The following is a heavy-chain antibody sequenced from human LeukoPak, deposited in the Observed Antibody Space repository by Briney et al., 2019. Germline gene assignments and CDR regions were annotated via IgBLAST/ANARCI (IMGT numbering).Heavy chain of an antibody. CDR2: IYYSGST. CDR1: SGSFTIKD. Sequence: PSETLSLTCINSSGSFTIKDCNKLRQPPGKGLEWIWYIYYSGSTNYNPSLKSRVTIAEDTSSNQLSLLLTCVSAAYPAVYYHDHHYYSSCRLDYRGQGNLVTVSS. D-gene: IGHD3-10*01. V-gene: IGHV4-59*08. J-gene: IGHJ4*02. CDR3: DHHYYSSCRLDY.